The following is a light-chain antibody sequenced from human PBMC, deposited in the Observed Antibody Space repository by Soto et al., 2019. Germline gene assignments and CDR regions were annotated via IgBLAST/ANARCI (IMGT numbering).Light chain of an antibody. J-gene: IGKJ1*01. Sequence: EIVLTQSPGTLSLSPGDRATLSCRASQSVSSSYLAWYQQKPGQAPRLLIDGASSRATGVPDRFSGTGSGTDFTLTISRLEPEDFAVYYCQQYGSSPWTFGQGTKVDIK. CDR3: QQYGSSPWT. CDR2: GAS. V-gene: IGKV3-20*01. CDR1: QSVSSSY.